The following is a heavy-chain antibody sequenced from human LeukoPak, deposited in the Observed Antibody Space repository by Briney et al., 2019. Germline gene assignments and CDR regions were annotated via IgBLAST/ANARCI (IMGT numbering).Heavy chain of an antibody. Sequence: ASVKVSCNASGYIFTNYAMHWVRQAPVQRLEWMGWINAGNGNTKYSQKFQGRVTITRDTSASTAYMELSCLRSEDTAVYYCARDCLPITGGYDMDVWGQGTTVTVSS. D-gene: IGHD2-15*01. CDR1: GYIFTNYA. V-gene: IGHV1-3*01. J-gene: IGHJ6*02. CDR3: ARDCLPITGGYDMDV. CDR2: INAGNGNT.